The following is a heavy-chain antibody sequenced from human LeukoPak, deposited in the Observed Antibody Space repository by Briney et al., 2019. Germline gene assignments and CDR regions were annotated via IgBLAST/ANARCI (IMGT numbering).Heavy chain of an antibody. D-gene: IGHD3-22*01. CDR2: INPNSGDT. CDR1: GYTFTSYY. CDR3: AREEKYYYDSSGYLD. V-gene: IGHV1-2*06. Sequence: ASVKVSCKASGYTFTSYYMHWVRQAPGQGLEWMGRINPNSGDTNYAQKFQGRVTMTRDTSISTAYMELTRLRSEDAAVYYCAREEKYYYDSSGYLDWGQGTLVTVSS. J-gene: IGHJ4*02.